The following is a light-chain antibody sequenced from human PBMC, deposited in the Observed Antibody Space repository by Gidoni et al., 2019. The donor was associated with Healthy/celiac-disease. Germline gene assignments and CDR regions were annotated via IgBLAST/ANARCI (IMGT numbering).Light chain of an antibody. CDR2: DAS. Sequence: DIQMTQSPSTLSASVGDRVTITCRASQSISSWLAWYQQKPGKAPKLLIYDASSLESGVPSRFSGSGSGTEFTLTISSLQPDDFATYYCQQYNSYHTFGPXTKLEIK. J-gene: IGKJ2*01. V-gene: IGKV1-5*01. CDR3: QQYNSYHT. CDR1: QSISSW.